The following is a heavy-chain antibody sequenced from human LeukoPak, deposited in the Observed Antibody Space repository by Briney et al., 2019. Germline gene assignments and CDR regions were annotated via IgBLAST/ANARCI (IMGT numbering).Heavy chain of an antibody. CDR1: GGSFSPYY. Sequence: SETLSLTCAVYGGSFSPYYWSWIRQPPGKGLEWIGEINHSGSTNYNPSLKSRVTISVDTSKNQFSLKLSSVTAADTAVYYCARGGFYCGGDCYVDYWGQGTLVTVSS. J-gene: IGHJ4*02. V-gene: IGHV4-34*01. CDR3: ARGGFYCGGDCYVDY. CDR2: INHSGST. D-gene: IGHD2-21*02.